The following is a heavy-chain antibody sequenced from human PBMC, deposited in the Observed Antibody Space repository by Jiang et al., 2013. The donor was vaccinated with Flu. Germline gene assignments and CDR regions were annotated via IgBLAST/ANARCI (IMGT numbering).Heavy chain of an antibody. CDR2: IGSSSRFT. V-gene: IGHV3-11*06. CDR3: AREMTTTYFDY. J-gene: IGHJ4*02. Sequence: YIGSSSRFTYYADSVKGRLTVARDNVKNSLYLQMNSLRPEDTAVYYCAREMTTTYFDYWGQGSLVTVSS. D-gene: IGHD1-1*01.